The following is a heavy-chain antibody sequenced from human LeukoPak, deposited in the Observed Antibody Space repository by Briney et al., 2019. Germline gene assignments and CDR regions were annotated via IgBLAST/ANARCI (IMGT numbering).Heavy chain of an antibody. D-gene: IGHD5-24*01. CDR2: ISYDGSNK. CDR1: GFTFSSYA. J-gene: IGHJ3*02. Sequence: GRSLRLSCAASGFTFSSYAMHWVRQAPGKGLEWVAVISYDGSNKYYADSVKGRFTISRDNSKNTLYLQMNSLRAEDTAVYYCAREEMATIWSSNRNAFDIWGKGQWSPSLQ. CDR3: AREEMATIWSSNRNAFDI. V-gene: IGHV3-30-3*01.